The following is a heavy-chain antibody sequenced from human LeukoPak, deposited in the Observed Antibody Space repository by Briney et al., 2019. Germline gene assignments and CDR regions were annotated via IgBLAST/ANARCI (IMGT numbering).Heavy chain of an antibody. CDR2: IIPIFGTA. Sequence: SSVKVSCKAPGGTFSSYAISWVRQAPAQGLEWMGGIIPIFGTANYAQKFQGRVTITTDESTSTAYLELSSLRSEDTAVYYCARDQGGQLERLGYYYYMDVWGKGTTVTVSS. V-gene: IGHV1-69*05. CDR3: ARDQGGQLERLGYYYYMDV. J-gene: IGHJ6*03. D-gene: IGHD1-1*01. CDR1: GGTFSSYA.